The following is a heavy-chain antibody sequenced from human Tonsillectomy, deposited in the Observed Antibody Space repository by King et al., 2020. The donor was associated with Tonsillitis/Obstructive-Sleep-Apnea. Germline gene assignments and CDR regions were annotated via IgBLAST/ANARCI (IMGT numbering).Heavy chain of an antibody. V-gene: IGHV5-51*01. CDR2: IYPGDSDT. CDR3: ARGNKFWSGYYDEQYYYYYMDV. J-gene: IGHJ6*03. CDR1: GYNFTTYW. Sequence: VQLVESGAEGKKPGESLKISCKGSGYNFTTYWIAWVSQMPGKGLEWMGIIYPGDSDTRHSQSFQVQVTLSPDKSIRTAYLQWSSLKASDTAMYYCARGNKFWSGYYDEQYYYYYMDVWGKGTTVTVSS. D-gene: IGHD3-3*01.